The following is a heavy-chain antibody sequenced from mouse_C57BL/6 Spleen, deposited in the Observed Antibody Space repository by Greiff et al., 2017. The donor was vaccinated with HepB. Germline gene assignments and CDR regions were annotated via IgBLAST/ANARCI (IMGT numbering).Heavy chain of an antibody. V-gene: IGHV1-80*01. CDR2: IYPGDGDT. D-gene: IGHD2-3*01. CDR1: GYAFSSYW. J-gene: IGHJ2*01. Sequence: VMLVESGAELVKPGASVKISCKASGYAFSSYWMNWVKQRPGKGLEWIGQIYPGDGDTNYNGKFKGKATLTADKSSSTAYMQLSSLTSEDSAVYFCARSYDGPYFDYWGQGTTLTVSS. CDR3: ARSYDGPYFDY.